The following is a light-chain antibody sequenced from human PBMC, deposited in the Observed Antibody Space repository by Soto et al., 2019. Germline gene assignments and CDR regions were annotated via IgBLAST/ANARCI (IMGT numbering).Light chain of an antibody. Sequence: QSALTQPASVSGSPGQSITISCTGTSSYVGGYNYVSWYQQHPGKAPKLMIYDVSNRPSGVSNRFAGSMSGNTASLTISGLEAEDEADYYCSSYTSSSPLVVFGGGTKLTVL. V-gene: IGLV2-14*01. CDR2: DVS. CDR3: SSYTSSSPLVV. J-gene: IGLJ2*01. CDR1: SSYVGGYNY.